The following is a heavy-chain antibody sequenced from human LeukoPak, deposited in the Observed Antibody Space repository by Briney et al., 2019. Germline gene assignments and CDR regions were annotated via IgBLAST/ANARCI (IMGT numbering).Heavy chain of an antibody. J-gene: IGHJ3*02. CDR2: IYYSGST. CDR1: GGSISSGGYY. Sequence: SQTLSLICTVSGGSISSGGYYWSWIRQHPGKGLEWNGYIYYSGSTYYNPSLKSRVTISVDTSKNQFSLKLSSVTAADTAVYYCAGKYQLTWAFNIWGQGTMVTVSS. V-gene: IGHV4-31*03. D-gene: IGHD2-2*01. CDR3: AGKYQLTWAFNI.